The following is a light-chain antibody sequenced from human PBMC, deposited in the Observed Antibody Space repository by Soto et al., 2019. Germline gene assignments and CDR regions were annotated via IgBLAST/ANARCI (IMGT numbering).Light chain of an antibody. CDR3: FSVTPTIPHV. V-gene: IGLV2-14*01. J-gene: IGLJ1*01. CDR1: SSDIGAYDY. CDR2: EVN. Sequence: SALTQPASLSGSPGQSINISCTGTSSDIGAYDYVSWFQQHPGKAPKLMISEVNNRPSGVSNRFSGSKSGNTAYLTISGLQVEDDAGYCCFSVTPTIPHVLCTGTK.